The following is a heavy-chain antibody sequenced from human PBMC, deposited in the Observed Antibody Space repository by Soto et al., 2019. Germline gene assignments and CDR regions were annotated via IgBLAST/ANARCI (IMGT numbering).Heavy chain of an antibody. V-gene: IGHV4-61*01. J-gene: IGHJ3*01. CDR1: GGSLTSGSYY. CDR3: ARMATTLSDGFDL. D-gene: IGHD1-1*01. CDR2: VYHSGYT. Sequence: QVQLQESGPGLLKPSETLSLTCSVSGGSLTSGSYYWSWIRQPPDMGLEWIGYVYHSGYTHYNSSPKRRVTVSSDTSKNQFSLKLGSVTTADTALYFCARMATTLSDGFDLWGRGTMVNVSS.